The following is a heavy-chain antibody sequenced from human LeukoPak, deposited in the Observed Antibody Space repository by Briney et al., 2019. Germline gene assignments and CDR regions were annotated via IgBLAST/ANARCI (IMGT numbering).Heavy chain of an antibody. CDR2: MFNSGNT. CDR1: GGSVSSRDYY. CDR3: ARSTFSSSWNL. J-gene: IGHJ4*02. Sequence: TSQTLSLTCTVSGGSVSSRDYYWTWIRQPPGKGLEWIGYMFNSGNTYYNPSLKSRLTISIDTSKNQFSLKLSSVTAADTAMYYCARSTFSSSWNLWGQGTLVTVSS. D-gene: IGHD6-13*01. V-gene: IGHV4-30-4*08.